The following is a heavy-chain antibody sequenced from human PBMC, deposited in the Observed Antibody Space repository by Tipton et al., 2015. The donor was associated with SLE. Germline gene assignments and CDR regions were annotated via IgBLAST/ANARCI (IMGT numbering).Heavy chain of an antibody. CDR2: IYHSGST. V-gene: IGHV4-38-2*02. J-gene: IGHJ4*02. CDR1: GYSISSGYY. CDR3: ARDYSPEAYFDY. D-gene: IGHD6-13*01. Sequence: LRLSCTVSGYSISSGYYWGWIRQPPGKGLEWIGSIYHSGSTYYNPSLKSRVTISVDTSKNQFSLKLSSVTAADTAVYYCARDYSPEAYFDYWGQGTLVTVSP.